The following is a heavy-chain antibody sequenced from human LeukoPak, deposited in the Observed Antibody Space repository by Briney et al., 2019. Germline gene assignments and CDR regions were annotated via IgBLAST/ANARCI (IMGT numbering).Heavy chain of an antibody. Sequence: GGSLRLSCAASGFTISDYGMHWVRQAPGKGLEWVAVLRYDGSNKDYGDSVKGRFTISRDNSENTLNLQMNSLRAEDTAVYYCARGTYYDFGNWFGPWGQGTLVIVSS. CDR1: GFTISDYG. D-gene: IGHD3-3*01. CDR2: LRYDGSNK. J-gene: IGHJ5*02. V-gene: IGHV3-33*01. CDR3: ARGTYYDFGNWFGP.